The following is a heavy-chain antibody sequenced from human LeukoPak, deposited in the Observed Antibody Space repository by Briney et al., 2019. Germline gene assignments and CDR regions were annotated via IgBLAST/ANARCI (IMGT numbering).Heavy chain of an antibody. CDR2: INSSGGST. V-gene: IGHV1-46*01. Sequence: ASVKVSCKASGYTFTSYYMHWVRQAPGQGLEWMGIINSSGGSTSYAQKFQGRVTMTRDTSTSTVYMELSSLRSEDTAVYYCAREWDSSGYYYERYFDLWGRGTLVTASS. CDR1: GYTFTSYY. J-gene: IGHJ2*01. CDR3: AREWDSSGYYYERYFDL. D-gene: IGHD3-22*01.